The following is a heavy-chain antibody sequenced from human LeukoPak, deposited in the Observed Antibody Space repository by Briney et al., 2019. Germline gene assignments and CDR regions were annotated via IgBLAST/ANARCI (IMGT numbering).Heavy chain of an antibody. Sequence: ASVKVSCKASGYTLTGYYMHWVRQAPGQGLAWMGGINPNSGGTNDAQKFQGRVTMTRDTSISTAYMELSRLRSDDTAVYYCARGPHFLYYYYGLDVWGQGTTVTVS. CDR2: INPNSGGT. CDR1: GYTLTGYY. CDR3: ARGPHFLYYYYGLDV. V-gene: IGHV1-2*02. J-gene: IGHJ6*02.